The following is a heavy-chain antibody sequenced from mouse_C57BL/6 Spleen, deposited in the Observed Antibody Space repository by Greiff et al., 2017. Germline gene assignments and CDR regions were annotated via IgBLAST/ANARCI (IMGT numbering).Heavy chain of an antibody. D-gene: IGHD1-1*01. Sequence: VQVEESGPELVKPGASVKISCKASGYAFSSSWMNWVKQRPGKGLEWIGRIYPGDGDTNYNGKFKGKATLTADTSSSTAYMQLSSLTYEDSAVSFCARADYYNGSSNDGGQGTTLTVPS. CDR2: IYPGDGDT. V-gene: IGHV1-82*01. J-gene: IGHJ2*01. CDR3: ARADYYNGSSND. CDR1: GYAFSSSW.